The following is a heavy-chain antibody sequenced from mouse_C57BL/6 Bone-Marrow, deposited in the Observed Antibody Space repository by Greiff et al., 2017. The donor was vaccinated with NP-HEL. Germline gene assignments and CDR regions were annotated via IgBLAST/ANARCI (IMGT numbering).Heavy chain of an antibody. CDR2: IYPRSGNT. CDR3: ARDSSGPSFAY. Sequence: VKLVESGAELARPGASVKLSCKASGYTFTSYGISWVKQRTGQGLEWIGEIYPRSGNTYYNEKFKGKATLTADKSSSTAYMELRSLTSEDSAVYFCARDSSGPSFAYWGQGTLVTVSA. V-gene: IGHV1-81*01. D-gene: IGHD3-2*02. J-gene: IGHJ3*01. CDR1: GYTFTSYG.